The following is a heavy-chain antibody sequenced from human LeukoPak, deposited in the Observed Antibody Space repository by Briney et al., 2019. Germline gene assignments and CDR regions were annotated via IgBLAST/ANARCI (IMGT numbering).Heavy chain of an antibody. J-gene: IGHJ5*02. CDR2: ISGSGGSA. D-gene: IGHD3-10*01. CDR3: AKDRWITMWFDL. V-gene: IGHV3-23*01. Sequence: PGGSLRLSCAASGFTFSSYAMSWVRQAPGKGLEWVSAISGSGGSAYYADSVKGRFTISRDNSKNTLYLQMNSLRAEDTAVYYCAKDRWITMWFDLWGQGTLVTVSS. CDR1: GFTFSSYA.